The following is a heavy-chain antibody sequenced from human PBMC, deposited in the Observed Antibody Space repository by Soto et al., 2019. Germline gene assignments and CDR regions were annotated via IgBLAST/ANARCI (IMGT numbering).Heavy chain of an antibody. D-gene: IGHD6-13*01. V-gene: IGHV4-31*03. CDR2: IYYIGST. CDR1: GGSISSGVYY. Sequence: PSETLSLTCSVSGGSISSGVYYWSWIRHHPGKGLEWIGYIYYIGSTYYNPSLKSRVTISVDTSKNQFSLKLSSVTAADTAVYYCARGKSSEPPAGTNWYAPWGQGTLVTVSS. CDR3: ARGKSSEPPAGTNWYAP. J-gene: IGHJ5*02.